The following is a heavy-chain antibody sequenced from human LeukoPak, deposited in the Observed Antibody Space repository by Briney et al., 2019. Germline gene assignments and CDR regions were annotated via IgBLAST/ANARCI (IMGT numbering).Heavy chain of an antibody. Sequence: SETLSLPCAVYVGSLSSYYWSWIPDPPGKGLEGIGEINHSGSTNNNPSLKSRVTVLVDASKNQFSLKLSSVTAADSAVYYCARSRAGNDFLSAFYAFDIWGQGTMVTVSS. CDR3: ARSRAGNDFLSAFYAFDI. D-gene: IGHD3-3*01. CDR1: VGSLSSYY. V-gene: IGHV4-34*01. CDR2: INHSGST. J-gene: IGHJ3*02.